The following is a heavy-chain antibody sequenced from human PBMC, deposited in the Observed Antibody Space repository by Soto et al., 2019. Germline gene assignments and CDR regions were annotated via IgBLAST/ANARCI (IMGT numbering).Heavy chain of an antibody. D-gene: IGHD2-2*01. Sequence: QVQLVQSGAEVKKPGSSVKVSCKASGGTFSSYAISWVRQAPGQGLEWMGGIIPISETTNYAQTFQGRVTITADESKNTADMELSRLRSEDTAVYYCARSQGSSTSLEIYYYYYYVMDVWGQGTTVTVSS. J-gene: IGHJ6*02. CDR1: GGTFSSYA. V-gene: IGHV1-69*01. CDR3: ARSQGSSTSLEIYYYYYYVMDV. CDR2: IIPISETT.